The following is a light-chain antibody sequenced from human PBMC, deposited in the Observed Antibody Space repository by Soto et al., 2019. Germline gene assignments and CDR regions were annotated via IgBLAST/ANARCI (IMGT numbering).Light chain of an antibody. CDR1: QTISSW. V-gene: IGKV1-5*03. J-gene: IGKJ1*01. CDR3: QQDNSYSWT. CDR2: KAS. Sequence: DIHLTKSPSTLSGSVRDRVTITCLASQTISSWLAWYQQKPGKAPKLLIYKASTLKSGVPSRFSGSGSGTEFTLTISSLQPDDFATYYCQQDNSYSWTFGQGTKVDIK.